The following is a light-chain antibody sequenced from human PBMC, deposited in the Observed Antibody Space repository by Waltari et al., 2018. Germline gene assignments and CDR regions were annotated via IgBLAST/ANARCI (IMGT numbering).Light chain of an antibody. J-gene: IGLJ3*02. V-gene: IGLV10-54*04. CDR1: SYDAGTQG. CDR2: RNN. CDR3: SAWDNNLNVWV. Sequence: QAGLPLPPSVSTGWRQTATHTCTEHSYDAGTQGPALLQQHQGHPPKRLSYRNNNRPSGISERFSASRSGNTASLTITGLQPEDEADYYCSAWDNNLNVWVFGGGTRLTVL.